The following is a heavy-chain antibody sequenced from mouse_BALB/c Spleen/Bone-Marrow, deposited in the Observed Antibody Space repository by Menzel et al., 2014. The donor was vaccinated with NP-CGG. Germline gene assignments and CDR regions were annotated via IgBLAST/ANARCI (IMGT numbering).Heavy chain of an antibody. V-gene: IGHV3-8*02. CDR3: ARSGSSGYHYYAMDY. D-gene: IGHD3-1*01. CDR2: ISYSSST. CDR1: GDSITSGY. Sequence: DVKLVESGPSLVKPSQTLSLTCSVTGDSITSGYWNWIRKFPGNKLEYMGFISYSSSTYYNPSLKSRISITRDTSKNLYYLQLNSVTTEDSATYYCARSGSSGYHYYAMDYWGQGTSVTASS. J-gene: IGHJ4*01.